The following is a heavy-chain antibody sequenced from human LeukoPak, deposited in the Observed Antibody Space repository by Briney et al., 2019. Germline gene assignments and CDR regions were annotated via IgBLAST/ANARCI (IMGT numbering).Heavy chain of an antibody. V-gene: IGHV3-7*01. Sequence: GGSLRLSCAASGFTFSNHWMNWVRQAPGKGLDCVANIKQDGSEKYYVDSVKGRFTISRDNAKNSLYLQMNNLRAEDTAVYYCASQKVGATDYWGQGTLVTVSS. CDR2: IKQDGSEK. J-gene: IGHJ4*02. D-gene: IGHD1-26*01. CDR1: GFTFSNHW. CDR3: ASQKVGATDY.